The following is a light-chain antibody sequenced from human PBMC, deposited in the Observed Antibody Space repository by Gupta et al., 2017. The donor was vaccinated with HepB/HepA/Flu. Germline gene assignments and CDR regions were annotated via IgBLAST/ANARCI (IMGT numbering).Light chain of an antibody. CDR2: YAS. J-gene: IGKJ2*01. V-gene: IGKV6-21*01. Sequence: EIVLTQSPDFQSVTPKEKVTITCRASQSVGSSLQWFQQKPDQSPKLLIKYASQSFSGVPSRFSGSGSGTDFTLTINSLEAEDAATYYCHQSDTLPFTFGQGTKLEIK. CDR3: HQSDTLPFT. CDR1: QSVGSS.